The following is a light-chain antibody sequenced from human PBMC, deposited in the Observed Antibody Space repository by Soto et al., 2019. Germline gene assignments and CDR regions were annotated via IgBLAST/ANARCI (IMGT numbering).Light chain of an antibody. Sequence: EIVMTQSPATLSVSPGERLTLSCRASQSVSSNLAWYQQKPGQAPRLLIYGASNRATGIPARFSGSGSGTDFTLTISSLEPEDFAVYYCQQRSNWPPWTFGQGTKVDIK. CDR3: QQRSNWPPWT. V-gene: IGKV3-11*01. CDR1: QSVSSN. CDR2: GAS. J-gene: IGKJ1*01.